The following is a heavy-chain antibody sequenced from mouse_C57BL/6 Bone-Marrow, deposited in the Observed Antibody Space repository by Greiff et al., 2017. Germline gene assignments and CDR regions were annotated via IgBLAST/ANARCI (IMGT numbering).Heavy chain of an antibody. CDR2: INPGSGGT. CDR1: GYAFTNYL. Sequence: VQLQQSGAELVRPGPSVKVSCKASGYAFTNYLIEWVKQRPGQGLEWIGVINPGSGGTHYNEKFKGKANLTAYKSSSTAYLQLSSLTSEGSAVYFCAMSKNWGAWFAYWGQGTLVTVSA. J-gene: IGHJ3*01. CDR3: AMSKNWGAWFAY. D-gene: IGHD4-1*01. V-gene: IGHV1-54*01.